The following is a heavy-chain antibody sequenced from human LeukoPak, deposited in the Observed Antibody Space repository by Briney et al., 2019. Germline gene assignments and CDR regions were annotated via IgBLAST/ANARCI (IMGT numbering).Heavy chain of an antibody. CDR1: GFTFSSYA. J-gene: IGHJ4*02. V-gene: IGHV3-23*01. D-gene: IGHD3-10*01. CDR3: LPVRGVSYCDY. Sequence: GGSLRLSCAASGFTFSSYAMSWVRQAPGEGREWVSAISGSGGSTYYADSVKGRFTNSRDNSKNTLYLQMNSLRAEDTAVYYCLPVRGVSYCDYWGQGTLVTVSS. CDR2: ISGSGGST.